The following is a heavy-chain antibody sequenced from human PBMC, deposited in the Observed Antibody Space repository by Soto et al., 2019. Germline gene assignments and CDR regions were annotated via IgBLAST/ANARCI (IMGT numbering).Heavy chain of an antibody. CDR2: INHRGST. V-gene: IGHV4-34*01. D-gene: IGHD4-4*01. CDR3: ARFFLNNYRHSYYFHY. CDR1: GGCFSGYY. J-gene: IGHJ4*02. Sequence: SETLSLTCAVYGGCFSGYYWSWIRQRPGKGLEWIGEINHRGSTNYNPSLKSRVTISVDTSKNQFSLKLSSVTAADTAVYYCARFFLNNYRHSYYFHYSCPAPLFTVSS.